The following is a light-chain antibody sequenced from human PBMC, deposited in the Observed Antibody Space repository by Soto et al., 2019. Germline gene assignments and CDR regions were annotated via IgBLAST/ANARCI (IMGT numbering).Light chain of an antibody. Sequence: QSALTQPPSASGTPGQRVTISCSGGSSNIGSNYVYWYQQRPGTAPKLLIFGNINRPSGVPDRFSGSKSGTSASLAITGLQAEDEGDYYCQSYDSTLSARYVFGTGTKVTVL. J-gene: IGLJ1*01. CDR2: GNI. V-gene: IGLV1-40*01. CDR1: SSNIGSNY. CDR3: QSYDSTLSARYV.